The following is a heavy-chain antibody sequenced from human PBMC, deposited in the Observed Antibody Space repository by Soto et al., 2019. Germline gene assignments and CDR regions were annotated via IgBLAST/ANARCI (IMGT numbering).Heavy chain of an antibody. CDR1: GYTFTRYG. V-gene: IGHV1-18*01. Sequence: ASVKVSCKASGYTFTRYGGSWVRQETGQGLEWMGWISAYNGNTNYAQKLQGRVTMTTDTSTSTAYMELRSLRSDDTAVYYCARDPGSSGWYAAADYWGQGTLVTVSS. CDR2: ISAYNGNT. D-gene: IGHD6-19*01. J-gene: IGHJ4*02. CDR3: ARDPGSSGWYAAADY.